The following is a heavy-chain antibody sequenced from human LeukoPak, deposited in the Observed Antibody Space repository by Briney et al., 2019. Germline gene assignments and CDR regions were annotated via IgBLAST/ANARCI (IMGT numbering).Heavy chain of an antibody. CDR1: GFTFSSYS. D-gene: IGHD2-15*01. CDR2: IKPDGNKE. CDR3: AREGILLGAFDI. V-gene: IGHV3-7*01. J-gene: IGHJ3*02. Sequence: GGSLRLSCAASGFTFSSYSMNWVRQAPGKGLEWVADIKPDGNKESYVDSVKGRFSISRDNAKNSLYLQMNSLRVDDTAVYYCAREGILLGAFDIWGQGTMVTVSS.